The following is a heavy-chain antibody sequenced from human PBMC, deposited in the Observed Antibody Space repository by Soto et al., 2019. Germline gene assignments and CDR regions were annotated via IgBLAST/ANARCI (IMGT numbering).Heavy chain of an antibody. CDR2: IAYDGSNK. CDR3: AIGIAARRDFVVYYYGMYV. CDR1: GFTFSSYV. J-gene: IGHJ6*02. Sequence: QVQLVESGGGVVQHGRSLRLSCAASGFTFSSYVMHWVRHAPGTGLEWVAVIAYDGSNKYYADSVTGRFTLSSDNSKSTLYVQMNSLGAEDTAVYYFAIGIAARRDFVVYYYGMYVWGQGTTVTVSS. V-gene: IGHV3-30*03. D-gene: IGHD6-6*01.